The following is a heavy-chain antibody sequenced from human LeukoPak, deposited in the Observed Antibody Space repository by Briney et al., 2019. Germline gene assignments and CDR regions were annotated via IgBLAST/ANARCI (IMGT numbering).Heavy chain of an antibody. J-gene: IGHJ6*03. CDR2: INPSGGST. D-gene: IGHD3-10*01. Sequence: ASVKVSCKASGYTFTSYYMHWVRQAPGQGLEWMGLINPSGGSTNYAQKFQGRVTMTRDTSTSTVYMELSSLRSEDTAVYYCARGPRITLIRGGQWYYYMDVWGQGTLVTVSS. CDR1: GYTFTSYY. CDR3: ARGPRITLIRGGQWYYYMDV. V-gene: IGHV1-46*01.